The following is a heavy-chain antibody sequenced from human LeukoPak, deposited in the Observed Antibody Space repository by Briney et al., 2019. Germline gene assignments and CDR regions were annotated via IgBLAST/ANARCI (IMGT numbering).Heavy chain of an antibody. CDR2: ITGDGGGT. D-gene: IGHD5-18*01. J-gene: IGHJ3*02. CDR1: GFTFRNYV. Sequence: GGSLRLSCAASGFTFRNYVMSWVRQVPGKGLEWVLAITGDGGGTNHADSVKGRFTISRDNSKNTLYLQMNSLRAEDTAVYYCARERGYSYGYDAFDIWGQGTMVTVSS. CDR3: ARERGYSYGYDAFDI. V-gene: IGHV3-23*01.